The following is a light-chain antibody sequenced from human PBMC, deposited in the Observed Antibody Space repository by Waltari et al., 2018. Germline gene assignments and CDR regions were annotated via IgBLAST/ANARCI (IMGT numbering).Light chain of an antibody. CDR3: SSYTTSSTVYV. V-gene: IGLV2-14*03. CDR1: SSDVGGYNY. CDR2: DVS. Sequence: QSALTQPASVSGSPGQSISISCTGTSSDVGGYNYVSWYQQHPGKAPKLLIYDVSNRPSGVSDLFSGSKSGNTASLTISGLQAEDEADYYFSSYTTSSTVYVFGTGTKVTVL. J-gene: IGLJ1*01.